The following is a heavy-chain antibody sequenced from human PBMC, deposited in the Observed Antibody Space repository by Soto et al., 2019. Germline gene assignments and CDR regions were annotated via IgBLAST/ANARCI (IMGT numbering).Heavy chain of an antibody. D-gene: IGHD3-9*01. CDR2: IGRSSSFT. J-gene: IGHJ3*02. CDR1: GFTFSDYY. Sequence: GGSLRLSCAASGFTFSDYYMSWIRQAPGKGLEWVSYIGRSSSFTNYADSVKGRFTVSRDNAKNSLYLQMNSLRAEDTAVYYCARDADILTGSDAFDIWGQGTMVTVSS. CDR3: ARDADILTGSDAFDI. V-gene: IGHV3-11*05.